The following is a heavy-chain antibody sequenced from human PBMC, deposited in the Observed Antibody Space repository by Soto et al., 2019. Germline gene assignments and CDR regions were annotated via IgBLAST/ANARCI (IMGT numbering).Heavy chain of an antibody. CDR1: GGSISSYY. V-gene: IGHV4-59*01. D-gene: IGHD4-17*01. J-gene: IGHJ4*02. Sequence: PSETLSLTCTVSGGSISSYYWSWIRQPPGKGLEWIGYIYYSGSTNYNPSLRSRVTISVDTSKNQFSLKLSSVTAADTAVYYCARRYGASFDYWGQGTLVTVSS. CDR2: IYYSGST. CDR3: ARRYGASFDY.